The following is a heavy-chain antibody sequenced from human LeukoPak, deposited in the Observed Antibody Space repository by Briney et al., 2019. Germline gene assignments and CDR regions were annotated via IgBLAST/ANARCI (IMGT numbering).Heavy chain of an antibody. D-gene: IGHD2-15*01. Sequence: PSETLSLTCTVSGGSISSYHWNWIRQPPGKGLEWIGYVHYNGTTKYNPSLKSRVTMSVDTSKNQISLRVNSVTAADTAVYYCARELGYCSGGTCYSAHAFDIWGQGTMVTVSS. CDR2: VHYNGTT. J-gene: IGHJ3*02. V-gene: IGHV4-59*01. CDR1: GGSISSYH. CDR3: ARELGYCSGGTCYSAHAFDI.